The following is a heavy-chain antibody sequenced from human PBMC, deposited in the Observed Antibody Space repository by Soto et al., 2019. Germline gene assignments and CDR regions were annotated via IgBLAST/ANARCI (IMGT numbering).Heavy chain of an antibody. J-gene: IGHJ4*02. CDR3: ARDLAAAGPFDC. D-gene: IGHD6-13*01. V-gene: IGHV1-18*01. CDR1: GYTFTNYA. Sequence: QVQLVQSGAEVKKPGASVKVSCKASGYTFTNYAFSWVRQAPGQGLEWMGWISAYNGNTNYPQKLHGRVTMTTDTSTSTASMELRSLRSDDTAVYYCARDLAAAGPFDCWGQGTLVSVSS. CDR2: ISAYNGNT.